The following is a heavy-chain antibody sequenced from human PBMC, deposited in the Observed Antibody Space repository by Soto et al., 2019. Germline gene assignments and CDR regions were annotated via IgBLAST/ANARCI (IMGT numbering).Heavy chain of an antibody. D-gene: IGHD3-10*01. CDR1: GGSISSYY. V-gene: IGHV4-59*08. CDR3: ARPGFGPLHGLVDV. Sequence: QVQLQESGPGLVKPSETLSLSCTVSGGSISSYYWSWFRQSPGKRMEWIGYVHHSWGSSYNPSLQSRVAISLDPSKSQFSLMVTSVTATDTAVYYCARPGFGPLHGLVDVWGQGTTVTVSS. J-gene: IGHJ6*02. CDR2: VHHSWGS.